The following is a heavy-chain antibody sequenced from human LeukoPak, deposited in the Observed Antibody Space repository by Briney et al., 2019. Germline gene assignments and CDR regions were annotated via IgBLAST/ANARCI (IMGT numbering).Heavy chain of an antibody. J-gene: IGHJ6*03. CDR1: GGSISSYY. D-gene: IGHD3-10*01. Sequence: KPSETLSLTCTVSGGSISSYYWSWIRQPAGKGLEWIGRIYTSGSTNYNPSLKSRVTMSVDTSKNQFSLKLSSVTAADTAVYYCARGIKYYYGSGNYYYYMDVWGKGTTVTVSS. CDR3: ARGIKYYYGSGNYYYYMDV. V-gene: IGHV4-4*07. CDR2: IYTSGST.